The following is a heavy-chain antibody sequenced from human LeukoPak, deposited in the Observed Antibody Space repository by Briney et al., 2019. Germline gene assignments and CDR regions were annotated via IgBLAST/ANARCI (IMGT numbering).Heavy chain of an antibody. CDR2: IYHSGSA. CDR3: ARVDTAYYYMDV. V-gene: IGHV4-38-2*02. CDR1: GYSISSGYY. D-gene: IGHD5-18*01. Sequence: SETLSLTCTVSGYSISSGYYWGWIRQPPGKGLEWIGSIYHSGSAYYNPSLKSRVTISVDTSKNQFSLKLSSVTAADTAVYYSARVDTAYYYMDVWGKGTTVTVSS. J-gene: IGHJ6*03.